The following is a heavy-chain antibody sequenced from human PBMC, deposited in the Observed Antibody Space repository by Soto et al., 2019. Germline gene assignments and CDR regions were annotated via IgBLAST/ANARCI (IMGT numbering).Heavy chain of an antibody. V-gene: IGHV3-23*01. CDR1: GFTFSSYA. CDR3: AKGPTLGYCSGGSCPY. D-gene: IGHD2-15*01. J-gene: IGHJ4*02. CDR2: ISGSGGST. Sequence: EVQLLESGGGLVQPGGSLRLSCAASGFTFSSYAMSWVRQAPGKGLEWVSAISGSGGSTYYADSVKGRFTISRDNSKNTLYLKMNSLRAEDTAVYYCAKGPTLGYCSGGSCPYWGQGTLVTVSS.